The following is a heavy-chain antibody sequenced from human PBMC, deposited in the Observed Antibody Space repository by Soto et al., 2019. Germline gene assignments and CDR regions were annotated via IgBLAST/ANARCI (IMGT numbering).Heavy chain of an antibody. CDR2: ISGSGGST. CDR1: GFTFSSYA. Sequence: VGSLRLSCAASGFTFSSYAMSWVRQAPGKGLEWVSAISGSGGSTYYADSVKGRFTISRDNSKNTLYLQMNSLRDEDTAVYYCAKYDFWSGYYIHGMDVWSQGTTVTVSS. D-gene: IGHD3-3*01. J-gene: IGHJ6*02. CDR3: AKYDFWSGYYIHGMDV. V-gene: IGHV3-23*01.